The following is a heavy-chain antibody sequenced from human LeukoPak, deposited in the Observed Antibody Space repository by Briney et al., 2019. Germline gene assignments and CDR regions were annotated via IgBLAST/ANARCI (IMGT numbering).Heavy chain of an antibody. Sequence: ASVKVSCKASGYIFTSYYMHWLRQAPGQGPEWMGWISAYNGNTNYAQKLQGRVTMTTDTSTSTAYMELRSLRSDDTAVYYCARGVASYDFWSGYELAWFDPWGQGTLVTVSS. J-gene: IGHJ5*02. CDR2: ISAYNGNT. V-gene: IGHV1-18*04. D-gene: IGHD3-3*01. CDR3: ARGVASYDFWSGYELAWFDP. CDR1: GYIFTSYY.